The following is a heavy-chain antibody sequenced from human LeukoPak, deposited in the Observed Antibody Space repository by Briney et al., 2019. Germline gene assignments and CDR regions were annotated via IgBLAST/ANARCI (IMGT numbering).Heavy chain of an antibody. D-gene: IGHD6-19*01. CDR2: ISSSSSYI. CDR1: GFTFSSYS. Sequence: GGSLRLSCAASGFTFSSYSMNWVRQAPGKGLEWVSSISSSSSYIYYADSVKGRFTISRDNAKKSMYLQMNSLRAEDTAVYYCARVNSSGPNWFDPWGQGTLVTVSS. V-gene: IGHV3-21*01. J-gene: IGHJ5*02. CDR3: ARVNSSGPNWFDP.